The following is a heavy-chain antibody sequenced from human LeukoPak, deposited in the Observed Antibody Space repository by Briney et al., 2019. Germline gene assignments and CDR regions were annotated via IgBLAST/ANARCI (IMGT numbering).Heavy chain of an antibody. J-gene: IGHJ5*01. CDR3: MRDHSTGGSGWYCDS. D-gene: IGHD6-19*01. CDR2: ISYDGSSI. Sequence: TGGSLRLTCAASGFTFSNYAMLWVRQAQGTGLEWVALISYDGSSIRYADSVRGRFTISRDNSKNTLYLEVSSLRADDTAVYYCMRDHSTGGSGWYCDSWGQGTLLTVSS. V-gene: IGHV3-30*04. CDR1: GFTFSNYA.